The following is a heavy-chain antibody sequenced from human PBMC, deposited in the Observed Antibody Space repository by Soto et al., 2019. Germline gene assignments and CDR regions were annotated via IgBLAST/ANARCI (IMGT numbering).Heavy chain of an antibody. CDR3: ARAEFLEWFYDY. D-gene: IGHD3-3*01. Sequence: QVQPVESGGGVVQPGRSLRLSCAASGFTFSSYAMHWVRQAPGKGLEWVAVISYDGSNKYYADSVKGRFTISRDNSKNTLYLQMNSLRAEDTAVYYCARAEFLEWFYDYWGQGTLVTVSS. J-gene: IGHJ4*02. CDR1: GFTFSSYA. CDR2: ISYDGSNK. V-gene: IGHV3-30-3*01.